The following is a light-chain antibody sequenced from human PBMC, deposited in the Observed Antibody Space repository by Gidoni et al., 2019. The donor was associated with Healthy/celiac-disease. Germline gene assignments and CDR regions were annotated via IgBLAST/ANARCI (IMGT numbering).Light chain of an antibody. V-gene: IGKV3-20*01. J-gene: IGKJ1*01. CDR1: QSVSSSY. CDR2: GAS. CDR3: QQYGSSQT. Sequence: EIVLTQPPGTLSLSPGERATLSCRASQSVSSSYLALYQQQPGQAPRLLIYGASSRATGLPDRFSGRGSGTDFTLTIISLEPEDFAVYYCQQYGSSQTFGQGTKVEIK.